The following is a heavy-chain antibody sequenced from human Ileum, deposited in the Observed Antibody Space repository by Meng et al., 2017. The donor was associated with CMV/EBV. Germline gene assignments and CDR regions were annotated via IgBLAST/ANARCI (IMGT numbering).Heavy chain of an antibody. V-gene: IGHV3-30*02. CDR1: GVTFSSEG. Sequence: SCAASGVTFSSEGMHWVRQAPGKGLEWLAFIVIDGSTAFYVDSVKGRFTITRDNSKNIVSLQMNSLRTEDTALYYCAKDKDSAGIDYWGQGTLVTVSS. D-gene: IGHD3-10*01. CDR3: AKDKDSAGIDY. CDR2: IVIDGSTA. J-gene: IGHJ4*02.